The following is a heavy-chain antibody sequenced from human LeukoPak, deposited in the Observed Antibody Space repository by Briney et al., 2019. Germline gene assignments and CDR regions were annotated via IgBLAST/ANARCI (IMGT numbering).Heavy chain of an antibody. CDR1: GYTCTSYY. CDR2: INPSDGST. V-gene: IGHV1-46*01. J-gene: IGHJ4*02. D-gene: IGHD6-13*01. CDR3: ARGRAGFSGSWYVY. Sequence: ASVKVSCKASGYTCTSYYMHWVRQAPGQGPEWMGVINPSDGSTSYAQKFQGRVAMTRDTSTSTVFMELSSLTSEDAAVYYCARGRAGFSGSWYVYWGQGTLVTVSS.